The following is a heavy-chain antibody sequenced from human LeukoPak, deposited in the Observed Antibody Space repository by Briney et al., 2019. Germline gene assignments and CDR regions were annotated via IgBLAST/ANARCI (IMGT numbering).Heavy chain of an antibody. Sequence: PGGSLRLSCVASGFVFNSYEMSWVRQAPGKGLEWLSYITGRGNTIYYADSVRGRLTISRDNAKLSLYLQMNTLRAEDTAIYYCARSLGPTKPFDFWGKGTPVTVSS. CDR3: ARSLGPTKPFDF. J-gene: IGHJ4*02. CDR1: GFVFNSYE. D-gene: IGHD5-24*01. V-gene: IGHV3-48*03. CDR2: ITGRGNTI.